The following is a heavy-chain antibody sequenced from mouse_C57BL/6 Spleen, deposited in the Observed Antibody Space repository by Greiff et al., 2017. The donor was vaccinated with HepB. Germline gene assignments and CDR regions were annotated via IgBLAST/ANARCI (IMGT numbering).Heavy chain of an antibody. CDR1: GYTFPSYW. CDR2: IHPNSGST. D-gene: IGHD4-1*01. J-gene: IGHJ2*01. V-gene: IGHV1-64*01. CDR3: ARGEAPGTALDY. Sequence: QVQLQQPGAELVKPGASVQFSCKASGYTFPSYWLHWVNQGPGQGLEWIGMIHPNSGSTNYNEKFKSKATLTVDKSSSTAYMQLSSLTSEDSAVYYCARGEAPGTALDYWGQGTTLTVSS.